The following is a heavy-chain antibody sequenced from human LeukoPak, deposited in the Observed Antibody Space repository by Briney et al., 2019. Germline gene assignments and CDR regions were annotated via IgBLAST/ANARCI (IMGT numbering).Heavy chain of an antibody. CDR3: ARELWPGDY. CDR2: IKQDGSEE. Sequence: GGSLRLSCAASGFTFRSYWMGWVRQAPGKGLEWVADIKQDGSEENYVDSVKGRSTISRDNARNSLYLQMNSLRVEDTAVYYCARELWPGDYWGQGILVTVSS. J-gene: IGHJ4*02. D-gene: IGHD3-10*01. V-gene: IGHV3-7*01. CDR1: GFTFRSYW.